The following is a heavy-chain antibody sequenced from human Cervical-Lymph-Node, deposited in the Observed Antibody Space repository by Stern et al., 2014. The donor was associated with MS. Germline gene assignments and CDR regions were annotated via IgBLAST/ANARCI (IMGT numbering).Heavy chain of an antibody. CDR3: ARDYEDTSMLFDH. Sequence: QVQLVQSGGAVVQPGRSLRLSCAASGFTFSSYGMHWVRQAPGKGLEWVTVISYDGNHKYYAAYVKGRFTISRDKSKNTLHLQMNSVTPDDTAIYYCARDYEDTSMLFDHWGQGTLVTVSS. CDR1: GFTFSSYG. V-gene: IGHV3-30*03. D-gene: IGHD2-8*01. CDR2: ISYDGNHK. J-gene: IGHJ4*02.